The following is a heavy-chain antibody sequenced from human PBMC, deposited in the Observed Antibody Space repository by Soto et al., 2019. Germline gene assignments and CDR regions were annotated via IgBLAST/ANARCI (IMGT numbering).Heavy chain of an antibody. CDR3: ARVGQLWLRSFPPGY. D-gene: IGHD5-18*01. Sequence: ASVKVSCKASGYTFTGYYMHWVRQAPGQGLEWMGWINPNSGGTNYAQKFQGRVTMTRDTSISTAYMELSRLRSDDTAVYYCARVGQLWLRSFPPGYWGQGTLVTVSS. CDR1: GYTFTGYY. J-gene: IGHJ4*02. V-gene: IGHV1-2*02. CDR2: INPNSGGT.